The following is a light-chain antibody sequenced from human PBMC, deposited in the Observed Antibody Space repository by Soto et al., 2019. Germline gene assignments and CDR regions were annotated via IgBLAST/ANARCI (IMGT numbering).Light chain of an antibody. CDR1: QSVSNNY. CDR2: GAS. V-gene: IGKV3-20*01. Sequence: EIVLTQSPGTLSLSPGERATLSCRASQSVSNNYLAWYQQNPGQAPRLLIYGASNRATGIPDRFSGSGSGTDFTLTISRLEPEDFAVYYCQQYGSPLITFGQRTRLEFK. CDR3: QQYGSPLIT. J-gene: IGKJ5*01.